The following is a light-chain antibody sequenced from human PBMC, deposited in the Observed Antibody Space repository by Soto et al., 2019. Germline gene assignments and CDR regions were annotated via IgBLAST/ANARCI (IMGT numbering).Light chain of an antibody. J-gene: IGLJ1*01. CDR2: AVS. CDR1: SSDIGAYNY. CDR3: KSYAGSNTYV. V-gene: IGLV2-14*01. Sequence: QSVLTQPASVSGSPGQSITISCTGTSSDIGAYNYVSWYQHHPGKPPKLMIYAVSSRPSGVSSRFSGSKSANTASLTVSGLQAADEADYFCKSYAGSNTYVFGSGTKLTVL.